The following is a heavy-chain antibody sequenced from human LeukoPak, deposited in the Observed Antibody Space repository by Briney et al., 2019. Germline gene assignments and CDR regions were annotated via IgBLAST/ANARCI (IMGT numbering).Heavy chain of an antibody. J-gene: IGHJ5*02. Sequence: SETLSLTCAVYGGSFSGYYWSWIRQPPGKGLEWIGYIYYSGTTNYNSSLKSRVTISVDTSKKQFSLKLSSVTAADTAVYYCARGRYGTISRGWFDPWGQGTLVTVSS. CDR2: IYYSGTT. CDR3: ARGRYGTISRGWFDP. D-gene: IGHD1-1*01. V-gene: IGHV4-59*01. CDR1: GGSFSGYY.